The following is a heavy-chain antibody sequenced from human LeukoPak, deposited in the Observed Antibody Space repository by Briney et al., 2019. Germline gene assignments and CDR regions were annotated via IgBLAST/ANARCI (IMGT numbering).Heavy chain of an antibody. D-gene: IGHD2-21*01. V-gene: IGHV4-4*07. CDR2: VYTSGTT. CDR1: GGSISGYY. Sequence: SETLSLTCNVSGGSISGYYWNWIRQPAGKGLEWVGRVYTSGTTNYNPSLKSRVTMSVDTSKNQFSLNLSSVTAADTAVYYCARTRGGDSRTFDYRGQGTLVTVSS. J-gene: IGHJ4*02. CDR3: ARTRGGDSRTFDY.